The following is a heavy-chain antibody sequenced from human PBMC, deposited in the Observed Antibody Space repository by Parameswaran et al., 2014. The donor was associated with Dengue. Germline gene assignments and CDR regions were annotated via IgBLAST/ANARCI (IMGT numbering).Heavy chain of an antibody. D-gene: IGHD3-3*01. Sequence: WIRQPQEGLEWIGSIYHSGSTYYNPSLKSRVTISVDTSKNQFSLKLSSVTAADTAVYYCARCPYYDFWSGYPAYFDYWGQGTLVTVSS. CDR3: ARCPYYDFWSGYPAYFDY. CDR2: IYHSGST. J-gene: IGHJ4*02. V-gene: IGHV4-38-2*01.